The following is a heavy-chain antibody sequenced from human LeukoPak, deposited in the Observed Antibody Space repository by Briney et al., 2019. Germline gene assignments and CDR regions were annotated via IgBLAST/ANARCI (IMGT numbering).Heavy chain of an antibody. V-gene: IGHV4-59*01. Sequence: LETLSLTCSVSDGSISDSYWSWIRQSPGKGLERIGDIYHSGTSNYNPSLQSRVAMSVDTSKNQISLKVRSVTPADTAVYYCARVNTSRWGSYYYDYVVGWLKGTTV. CDR3: ARVNTSRWGSYYYDYVVG. CDR1: DGSISDSY. D-gene: IGHD3-22*01. J-gene: IGHJ6*03. CDR2: IYHSGTS.